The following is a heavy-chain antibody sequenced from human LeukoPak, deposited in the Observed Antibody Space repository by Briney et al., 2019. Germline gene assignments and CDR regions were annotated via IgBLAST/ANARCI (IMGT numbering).Heavy chain of an antibody. J-gene: IGHJ3*02. Sequence: GGSLRLSCAASGFTFSDSYMSWIRQAPGKGLEWLSYIRTSGTTIYYADSVKGRFTISRDNAKNALYLQMHSLRAEDTAVYYCARPLSASDSHAFDIWGQGTMVTVSS. V-gene: IGHV3-11*01. CDR1: GFTFSDSY. CDR3: ARPLSASDSHAFDI. D-gene: IGHD5-12*01. CDR2: IRTSGTTI.